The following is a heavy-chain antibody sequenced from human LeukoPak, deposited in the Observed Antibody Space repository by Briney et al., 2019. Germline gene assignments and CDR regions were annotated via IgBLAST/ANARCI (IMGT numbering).Heavy chain of an antibody. CDR3: ARDRDTAMATGYFDY. V-gene: IGHV3-33*01. Sequence: GGSLRLSCAASGFTFSNYGMHWVRQAPGKGLEWVAVIWYDGSNKYYADSVKGRFTISRDNSKNTLYLQMNSLRAEDTAVYYCARDRDTAMATGYFDYWGQGTLVTVSS. J-gene: IGHJ4*02. D-gene: IGHD5-18*01. CDR1: GFTFSNYG. CDR2: IWYDGSNK.